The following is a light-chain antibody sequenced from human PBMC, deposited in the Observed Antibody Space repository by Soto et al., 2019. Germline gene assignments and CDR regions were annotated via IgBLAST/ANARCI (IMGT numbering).Light chain of an antibody. J-gene: IGLJ2*01. CDR1: AGAVTSAYY. CDR3: LLYYGGAQVL. CDR2: STS. Sequence: QTVVPQEPSLTVSPGGTVTLTCASSAGAVTSAYYTNWLQQKPGQAPRALIYSTSEKHSWTPARFSGSLLGGKAALTLSAAQPEDEADYYCLLYYGGAQVLFGGGTKLTVL. V-gene: IGLV7-43*01.